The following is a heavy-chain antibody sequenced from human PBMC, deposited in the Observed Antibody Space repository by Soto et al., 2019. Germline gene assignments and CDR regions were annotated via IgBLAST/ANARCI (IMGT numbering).Heavy chain of an antibody. CDR3: ARLSITIFGVVIIGLDV. Sequence: GASVEVSCKGSGYTFTSYYINWVRQATGQGLEWMGWMNPNSGNTGYAQKFQGRVTMTRNTSISTAYMELSSLRSEDTAVYYCARLSITIFGVVIIGLDVWGKGTTVTVSS. CDR2: MNPNSGNT. J-gene: IGHJ6*04. D-gene: IGHD3-3*01. V-gene: IGHV1-8*01. CDR1: GYTFTSYY.